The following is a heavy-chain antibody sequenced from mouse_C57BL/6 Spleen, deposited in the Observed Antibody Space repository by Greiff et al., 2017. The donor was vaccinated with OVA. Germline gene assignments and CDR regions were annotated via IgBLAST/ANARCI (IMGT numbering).Heavy chain of an antibody. V-gene: IGHV2-9-1*01. J-gene: IGHJ4*01. CDR3: ASYYSSSYGYYAMDY. D-gene: IGHD1-1*01. CDR1: GFSLTSYA. CDR2: IWTGGGT. Sequence: QVQLKESGPGLVAPSQSLSITCTVSGFSLTSYAISWVRQPPGKGLEWLGVIWTGGGTNYNSALKYRLSISKDNSKSQVFLKMNSLQTDDTARYYCASYYSSSYGYYAMDYWGKGTSVTVSS.